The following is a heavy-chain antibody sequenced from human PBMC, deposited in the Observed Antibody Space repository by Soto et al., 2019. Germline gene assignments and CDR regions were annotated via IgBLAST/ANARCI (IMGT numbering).Heavy chain of an antibody. CDR2: IIPICGTA. J-gene: IGHJ6*02. V-gene: IGHV1-69*01. D-gene: IGHD5-18*01. CDR1: GGTFSSYA. CDR3: ARSGGTAMVRPYYCGMDV. Sequence: QVQLVQSGAEVKKPGSSVKVSCKASGGTFSSYAISWVRQAPGQGLEGMGGIIPICGTANYAQKFQGRVTITADESTSTAYMELSSLGSEDTAVYYCARSGGTAMVRPYYCGMDVWGQGTTVTVSS.